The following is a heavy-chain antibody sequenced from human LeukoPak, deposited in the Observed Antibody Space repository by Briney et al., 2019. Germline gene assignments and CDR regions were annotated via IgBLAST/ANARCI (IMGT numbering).Heavy chain of an antibody. CDR3: ARDDRYTYDILTGYPNYFDY. D-gene: IGHD3-9*01. J-gene: IGHJ4*02. V-gene: IGHV1-2*04. CDR1: GYTFTGYY. CDR2: INPNSGGT. Sequence: ASVKVSCKASGYTFTGYYMHWVRQAPGPGLEWMGWINPNSGGTNYAQKFQGWVTMTRDTSISTAYMELSRLRSDDTAVYYCARDDRYTYDILTGYPNYFDYWGQGTLVTVSS.